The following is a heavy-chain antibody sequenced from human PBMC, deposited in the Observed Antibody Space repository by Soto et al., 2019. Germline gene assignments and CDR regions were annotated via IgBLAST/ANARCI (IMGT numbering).Heavy chain of an antibody. CDR2: ISGSGGST. Sequence: EVQLLESGGGLVQPGGSLRLSCAASGFTFSSYAMSWVRQAPGKGLEWVSAISGSGGSTYYADSVKGRFTISRDNSKNTLYLQMNSLRAEDTAVYYCAKDSQIFGVGIKAEWYFDYWGQGTLVTVSS. D-gene: IGHD3-3*01. CDR1: GFTFSSYA. V-gene: IGHV3-23*01. CDR3: AKDSQIFGVGIKAEWYFDY. J-gene: IGHJ4*02.